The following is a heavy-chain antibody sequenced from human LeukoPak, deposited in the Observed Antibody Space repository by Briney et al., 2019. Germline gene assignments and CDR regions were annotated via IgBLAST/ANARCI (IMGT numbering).Heavy chain of an antibody. J-gene: IGHJ4*02. Sequence: SETLSLTCTVSGXSVSSGSDYWSWIRQPPGKGLEWIVYIYYSGSANYNPSLKSRVTISVDTSKNQFSLKLSSVTAAVTAVYYCARGALVLGDDYWGQGTLVTVSS. CDR3: ARGALVLGDDY. CDR1: GXSVSSGSDY. D-gene: IGHD3-16*01. V-gene: IGHV4-61*01. CDR2: IYYSGSA.